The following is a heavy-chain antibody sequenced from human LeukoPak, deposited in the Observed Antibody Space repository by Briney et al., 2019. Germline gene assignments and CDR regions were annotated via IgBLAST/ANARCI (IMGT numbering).Heavy chain of an antibody. Sequence: SGTLSLTCAVSGGSISSSNWWSWVRQLPGKGLEWIGEIYHSGSTNYNPSLKSRVTISVDKSKNQFSLKLSSVTAADTAVYYCARRPETYYYDSSGSSFDYWGQGTLVTVSS. CDR3: ARRPETYYYDSSGSSFDY. CDR1: GGSISSSNW. D-gene: IGHD3-22*01. V-gene: IGHV4-4*02. CDR2: IYHSGST. J-gene: IGHJ4*02.